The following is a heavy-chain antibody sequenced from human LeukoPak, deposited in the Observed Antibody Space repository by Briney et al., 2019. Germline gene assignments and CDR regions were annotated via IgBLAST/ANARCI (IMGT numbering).Heavy chain of an antibody. V-gene: IGHV1-2*02. J-gene: IGHJ4*02. Sequence: ASVNVSCKASGYSFTGYYIHWVRQAPGQGLEWMGWINPNSGGTNYAQKFQGRVTMTRDTSISTAYMELRRLKSDDTAVYYCARDDYGDCYTYWGQGTLVTVSS. D-gene: IGHD4-17*01. CDR3: ARDDYGDCYTY. CDR1: GYSFTGYY. CDR2: INPNSGGT.